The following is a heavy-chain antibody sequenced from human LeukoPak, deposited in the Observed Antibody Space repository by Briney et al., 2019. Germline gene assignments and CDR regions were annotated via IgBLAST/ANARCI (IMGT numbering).Heavy chain of an antibody. CDR3: VRDSDDYYWALDF. V-gene: IGHV6-1*01. D-gene: IGHD3-10*01. CDR1: GVSVSNNITT. CDR2: TYYRYRLGN. J-gene: IGHJ4*02. Sequence: SQTLSLTCAISGVSVSNNITTWNWVRQSPSRGLEWLGRTYYRYRLGNDYAISVKSRITINPDTSRNQFSLQLNSVTPEDTAVYYCVRDSDDYYWALDFWGQGTPVTVSS.